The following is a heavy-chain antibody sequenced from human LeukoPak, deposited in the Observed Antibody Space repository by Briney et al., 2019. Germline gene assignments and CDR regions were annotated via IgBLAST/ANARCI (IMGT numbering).Heavy chain of an antibody. CDR2: ISAYNGNT. J-gene: IGHJ3*02. Sequence: GASVKVSCKASGYTFTSYGISWVRQAPGQGLEWMGWISAYNGNTNYAQKLQGRVTMTTDTSTSTAYMELRGLRSDDTAVYYCARGGGYYDSSGYYFANDAFDIWGQGTMVTVSS. D-gene: IGHD3-22*01. CDR3: ARGGGYYDSSGYYFANDAFDI. CDR1: GYTFTSYG. V-gene: IGHV1-18*01.